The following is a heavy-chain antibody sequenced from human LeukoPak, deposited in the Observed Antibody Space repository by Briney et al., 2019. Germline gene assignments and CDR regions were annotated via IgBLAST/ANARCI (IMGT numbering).Heavy chain of an antibody. CDR2: IYHSGST. CDR3: ARAVVTARTPPYYFDY. Sequence: SQTLSLTCTVSGGSIRNGDFYWSWIRQPPGKGLEWIGYIYHSGSTYYNPSLKSRVTISVDRSKNQFSLKLSSVTAADTAVYYCARAVVTARTPPYYFDYWGQGTLVTVSS. CDR1: GGSIRNGDFY. J-gene: IGHJ4*02. V-gene: IGHV4-30-2*01. D-gene: IGHD2-21*02.